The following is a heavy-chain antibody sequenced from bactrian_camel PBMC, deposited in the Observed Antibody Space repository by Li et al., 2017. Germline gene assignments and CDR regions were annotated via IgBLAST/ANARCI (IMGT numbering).Heavy chain of an antibody. CDR1: GYTHMGDY. D-gene: IGHD6*01. Sequence: VQLVESGGGSAQTGGSLRLSCAVTGYTHMGDYMGWFRQYPGQEREGVSRIYTGDGSTWYADSVKGRFTISHDNAKNTVYLQMSSLKPEDTAVYYCATRLTYGGSWYPPDFGYWGQGTQVTVS. V-gene: IGHV3S40*01. J-gene: IGHJ6*01. CDR3: ATRLTYGGSWYPPDFGY. CDR2: IYTGDGST.